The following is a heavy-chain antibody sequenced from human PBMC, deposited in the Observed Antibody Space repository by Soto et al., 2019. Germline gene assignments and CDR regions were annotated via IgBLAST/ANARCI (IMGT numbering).Heavy chain of an antibody. V-gene: IGHV4-59*08. J-gene: IGHJ4*02. CDR3: ARHRRTTVAKFYIYS. D-gene: IGHD4-4*01. Sequence: SETLSLTCTFTGGTISGYYWSWIRQAPGKGLEWIAYIYNSGTTNYNPSLKSRVTISEDSSKNQISLKLSSVTAADTAVYYCARHRRTTVAKFYIYSWCQGALVTVSS. CDR1: GGTISGYY. CDR2: IYNSGTT.